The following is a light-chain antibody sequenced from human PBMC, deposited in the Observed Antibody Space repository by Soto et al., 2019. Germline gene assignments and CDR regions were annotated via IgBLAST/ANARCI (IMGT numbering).Light chain of an antibody. Sequence: EIMLTQSPATLSLSPGERATLSCRASQSVSSSYLAWYQQKPGQAPRLLIYDASNRATGIPARFSGGGSGTDFTLTIDNLEPEDFAIYYCQQRSNWPPITFGQGTRLEIK. V-gene: IGKV3-11*01. CDR2: DAS. CDR1: QSVSSSY. J-gene: IGKJ5*01. CDR3: QQRSNWPPIT.